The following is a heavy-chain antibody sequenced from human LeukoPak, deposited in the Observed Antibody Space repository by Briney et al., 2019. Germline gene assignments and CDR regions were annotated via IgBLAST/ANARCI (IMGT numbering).Heavy chain of an antibody. CDR1: GYTFTGYY. Sequence: ASVKVSCKASGYTFTGYYMHWVRQAPGQGLEWMGWINPNSGDTNYSQKFQGRVSMTRDTSINTAYMELSRLTSDDTAVYYCARGSEVRGVFHFDYWGQGTLVTVSS. J-gene: IGHJ4*02. V-gene: IGHV1-2*02. CDR2: INPNSGDT. CDR3: ARGSEVRGVFHFDY. D-gene: IGHD3-10*01.